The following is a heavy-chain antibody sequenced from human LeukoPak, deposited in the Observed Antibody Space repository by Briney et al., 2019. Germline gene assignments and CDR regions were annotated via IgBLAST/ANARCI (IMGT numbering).Heavy chain of an antibody. CDR2: IYYSGST. J-gene: IGHJ4*02. CDR1: GGSISSSSYY. Sequence: SETLSLTCTVSGGSISSSSYYWGWIRQPPGKGLEWIGGIYYSGSTYYNPSLKSRVTISVDTSKNQFSLKLSSVTAADTAVYYCARLGRATTRTDYWGQGTLVTVSS. V-gene: IGHV4-39*01. CDR3: ARLGRATTRTDY. D-gene: IGHD1-26*01.